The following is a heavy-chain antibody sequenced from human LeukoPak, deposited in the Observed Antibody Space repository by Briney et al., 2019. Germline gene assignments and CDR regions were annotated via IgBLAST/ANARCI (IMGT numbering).Heavy chain of an antibody. J-gene: IGHJ4*02. D-gene: IGHD3-10*01. CDR1: GFTFSDYY. V-gene: IGHV3-11*01. CDR2: ISSSGSTI. Sequence: SGGSLRLSCAASGFTFSDYYMSWIRQAPGKGLEWVSYISSSGSTIYYADSVKGRFTISRDNAKNSLYLQMNSLRAEDTAVYYCAKDSDYYGSGSSVDYWGQGTLVTVSS. CDR3: AKDSDYYGSGSSVDY.